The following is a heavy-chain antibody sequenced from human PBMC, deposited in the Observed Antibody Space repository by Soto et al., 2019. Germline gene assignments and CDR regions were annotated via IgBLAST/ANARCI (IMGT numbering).Heavy chain of an antibody. CDR2: IYYSGDT. J-gene: IGHJ1*01. CDR3: ARVLFFATKRAYYFQ. D-gene: IGHD1-1*01. Sequence: EKQLQWIVYIYYSGDTNYNPSLKCRVTISVDTSKNRFSLKLSSVTAADTAVYYCARVLFFATKRAYYFQ. V-gene: IGHV4-59*01.